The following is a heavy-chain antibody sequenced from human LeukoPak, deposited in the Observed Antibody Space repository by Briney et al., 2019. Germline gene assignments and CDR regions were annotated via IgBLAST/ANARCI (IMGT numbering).Heavy chain of an antibody. J-gene: IGHJ4*02. CDR3: AREAYYDFWSGLPHSDY. D-gene: IGHD3-3*01. Sequence: GGSLRLSCAASGFTFSSYWMSWVRQAPGKGLEWVANIKQDGSEKYYVDSVKGRFTISRDNAKNSLYLQMNSLRAEDTAVYYCAREAYYDFWSGLPHSDYWGQGTLVTVSS. CDR1: GFTFSSYW. V-gene: IGHV3-7*01. CDR2: IKQDGSEK.